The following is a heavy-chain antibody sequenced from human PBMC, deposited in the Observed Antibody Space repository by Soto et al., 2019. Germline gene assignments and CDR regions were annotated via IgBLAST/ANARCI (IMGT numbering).Heavy chain of an antibody. Sequence: GGSLRLSCAASGFTFSSYSMNWVRQAPGKGLEWVSSISSSSSYIYYADSVKGRFTISRDNAKNSLYLQMNSLRAEDTAVYYCATGGGDRVYWYFDLWGRGTLVTVSS. D-gene: IGHD3-16*01. CDR1: GFTFSSYS. CDR3: ATGGGDRVYWYFDL. CDR2: ISSSSSYI. V-gene: IGHV3-21*01. J-gene: IGHJ2*01.